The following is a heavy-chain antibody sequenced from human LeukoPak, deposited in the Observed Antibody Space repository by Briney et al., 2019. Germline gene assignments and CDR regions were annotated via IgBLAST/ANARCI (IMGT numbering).Heavy chain of an antibody. V-gene: IGHV4-38-2*02. Sequence: LSLSCAASGFTFSDFFMDWVRLTPGKGLEWIGSIYHTGRTNYSPSLKSRVTLSVDTSKNQFSLKLTSVTAADTALYHCARDPGFYYDSRETHYDYWGQGTLVTVSS. J-gene: IGHJ4*02. D-gene: IGHD3-22*01. CDR1: GFTFSDFF. CDR3: ARDPGFYYDSRETHYDY. CDR2: IYHTGRT.